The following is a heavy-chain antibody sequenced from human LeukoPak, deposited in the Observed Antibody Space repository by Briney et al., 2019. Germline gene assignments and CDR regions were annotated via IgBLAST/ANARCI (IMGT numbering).Heavy chain of an antibody. CDR1: GFIFSRYS. D-gene: IGHD3-16*01. Sequence: GGSLRLSCAASGFIFSRYSMNWFRQAPGKGLEWVASMSVGSGLIYYAESVRGRFTVSRDNAKNSLYLQMKSLRADDTAVYYCAREFEGTASGAGYWGQGTLVTVSS. CDR2: MSVGSGLI. CDR3: AREFEGTASGAGY. V-gene: IGHV3-21*01. J-gene: IGHJ4*02.